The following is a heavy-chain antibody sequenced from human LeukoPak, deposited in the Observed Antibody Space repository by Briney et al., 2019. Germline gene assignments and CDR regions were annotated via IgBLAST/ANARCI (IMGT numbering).Heavy chain of an antibody. CDR3: ALYCSSTSCYQPGGFDP. Sequence: ASVKVSCKASGYTFTSYYMHWVRQAPGQGLEWMGIINPSGGSTSYAQKFQGRVTMTEDTSTDTAYMELSSLRSEDTAVYYCALYCSSTSCYQPGGFDPWGQGTLVTVSS. J-gene: IGHJ5*02. V-gene: IGHV1-46*03. D-gene: IGHD2-2*01. CDR1: GYTFTSYY. CDR2: INPSGGST.